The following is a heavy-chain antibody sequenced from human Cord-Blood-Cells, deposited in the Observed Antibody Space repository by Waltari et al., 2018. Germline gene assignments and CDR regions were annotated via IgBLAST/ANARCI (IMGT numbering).Heavy chain of an antibody. J-gene: IGHJ4*02. Sequence: EVQLVESGGGLVQPGGSLRLSCAASGFTFSDHYMDWVRQAPGTGLEWVGRTRNKANCYPTDYAASVKGRFTNSRDDSKNSLYLQMNSLKAEDTAVYYCARSYYDSSGYYYYFDYWGQGTLVTVSS. CDR2: TRNKANCYPT. CDR1: GFTFSDHY. CDR3: ARSYYDSSGYYYYFDY. D-gene: IGHD3-22*01. V-gene: IGHV3-72*01.